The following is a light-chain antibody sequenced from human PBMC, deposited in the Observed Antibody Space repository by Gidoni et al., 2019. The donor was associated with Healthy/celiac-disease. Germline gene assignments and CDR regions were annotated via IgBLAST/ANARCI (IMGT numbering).Light chain of an antibody. V-gene: IGKV1-5*03. J-gene: IGKJ1*01. CDR3: QQYNSYSWA. CDR2: KAA. CDR1: QSISSW. Sequence: DIQMTQSPSTLSASVGDRVTITCRARQSISSWLAWYQQKPGKALKLLIYKAASLESGGPSSFSGSGSGTEFTLTISSLQPDDFATYYCQQYNSYSWACGQGTKVEIK.